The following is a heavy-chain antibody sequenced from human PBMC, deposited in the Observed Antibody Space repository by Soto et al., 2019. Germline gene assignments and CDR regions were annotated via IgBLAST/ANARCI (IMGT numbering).Heavy chain of an antibody. Sequence: EVQLLESGGGLVQPGGSLRLSCAASGFTFSSYAMTWVRQAPGKGLEWVSGISGSGSSTYYVDSVKGRFTISRDNSKNTLYLQMNNLRAEDTAVYYCAKDNGYCTESSCYASRFWGQGTLVTVSS. CDR2: ISGSGSST. CDR1: GFTFSSYA. J-gene: IGHJ4*02. D-gene: IGHD2-8*02. V-gene: IGHV3-23*01. CDR3: AKDNGYCTESSCYASRF.